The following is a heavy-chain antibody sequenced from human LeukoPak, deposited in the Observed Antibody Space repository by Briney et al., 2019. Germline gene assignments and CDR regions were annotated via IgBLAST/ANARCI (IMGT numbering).Heavy chain of an antibody. CDR1: GFALDRHA. CDR2: ISTSGRDK. J-gene: IGHJ4*02. D-gene: IGHD5-24*01. Sequence: GASLRLSCAGSGFALDRHAMTWVRQAPGKGLEWVSAISTSGRDKYYADSVKGRFTISKDNSKNTVYLQMNTLRADDTALYLCARNAYNWGGADYWGKGILVTVSS. CDR3: ARNAYNWGGADY. V-gene: IGHV3-23*01.